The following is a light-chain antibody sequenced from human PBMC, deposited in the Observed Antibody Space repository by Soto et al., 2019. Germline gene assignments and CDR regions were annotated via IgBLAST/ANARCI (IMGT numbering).Light chain of an antibody. J-gene: IGLJ1*01. CDR1: SSDVGGYNY. CDR2: DVS. Sequence: QSVLAQPRSVSGSPGQSVTISCTGTSSDVGGYNYVSWYQEQPGKAPKLMIYDVSKRPSGVPDRFSGSKSGNTASLTISGLQAEDEADYYCCSYAGSYYYVFGTGTKVT. V-gene: IGLV2-11*01. CDR3: CSYAGSYYYV.